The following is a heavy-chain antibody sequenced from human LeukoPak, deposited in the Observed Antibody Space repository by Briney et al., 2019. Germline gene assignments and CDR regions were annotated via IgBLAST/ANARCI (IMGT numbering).Heavy chain of an antibody. J-gene: IGHJ5*02. D-gene: IGHD2-2*01. CDR2: IYYRGST. CDR3: ARDLVGTSKFDP. Sequence: SETLSLTCTVSGGSVSSGSYYWSWIRQRPGKGLEWIGYIYYRGSTNYDPSLKSRVTISVDTSKNKFSLKLSSVTAADTAVYYCARDLVGTSKFDPWGQGTLVTVSS. V-gene: IGHV4-61*01. CDR1: GGSVSSGSYY.